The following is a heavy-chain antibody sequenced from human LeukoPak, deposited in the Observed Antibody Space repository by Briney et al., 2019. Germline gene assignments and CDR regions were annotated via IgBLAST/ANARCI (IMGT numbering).Heavy chain of an antibody. J-gene: IGHJ4*02. CDR2: ISYDGSNK. CDR3: AKGTHYYDSSGYLAY. Sequence: GGSLRLSCAASGFTFSSYGMHWVRQAPGKGLEWVAVISYDGSNKYYADSVKSRFTISRDNSKNTLYLQMNSLRAEDMAVYYCAKGTHYYDSSGYLAYWGQGTLVTVSS. D-gene: IGHD3-22*01. V-gene: IGHV3-30*18. CDR1: GFTFSSYG.